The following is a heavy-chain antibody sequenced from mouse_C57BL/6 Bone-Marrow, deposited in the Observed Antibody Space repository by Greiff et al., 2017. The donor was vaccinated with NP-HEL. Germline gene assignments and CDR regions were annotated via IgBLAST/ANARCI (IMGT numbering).Heavy chain of an antibody. CDR2: IRSKSNNYAT. CDR3: VLLRFYAMDY. V-gene: IGHV10-1*01. J-gene: IGHJ4*01. D-gene: IGHD1-1*01. CDR1: GFSFNTYA. Sequence: EVNLVESGGGLVQPKGSLKLSCAASGFSFNTYAMNWVRQAPGTGLEWVARIRSKSNNYATYYADSVKDRFTISRDDSESMLYLQMNNLKTEDTAMYYCVLLRFYAMDYWGQGTSVTVSS.